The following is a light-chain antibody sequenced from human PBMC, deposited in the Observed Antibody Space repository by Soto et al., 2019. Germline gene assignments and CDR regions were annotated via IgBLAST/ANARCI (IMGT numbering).Light chain of an antibody. CDR2: KAS. Sequence: DIQMTQSPSTLSASVGDRVTITCRASQSISSWLAWYQQKPGKAPKLLIYKASSLESGVPSRFSGSGSGTEFTLTISSLQPDDFAAYYCQKYSTYSRTIGQGNKVEIK. J-gene: IGKJ1*01. CDR1: QSISSW. CDR3: QKYSTYSRT. V-gene: IGKV1-5*03.